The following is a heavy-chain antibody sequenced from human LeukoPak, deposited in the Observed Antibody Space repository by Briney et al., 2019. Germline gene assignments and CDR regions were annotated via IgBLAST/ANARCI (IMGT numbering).Heavy chain of an antibody. D-gene: IGHD3-22*01. V-gene: IGHV3-15*01. CDR3: TTEIHYYDNSAFDY. CDR2: IKSKTDGGTT. CDR1: GFTFSNAW. J-gene: IGHJ4*02. Sequence: GGSLRLSCAASGFTFSNAWMSWVCQAPGKGLEWVGRIKSKTDGGTTDYAAPVKGRFTISRDDSKDTLYLEMNSLKTEDTAVYYCTTEIHYYDNSAFDYWGQGTLVTVSS.